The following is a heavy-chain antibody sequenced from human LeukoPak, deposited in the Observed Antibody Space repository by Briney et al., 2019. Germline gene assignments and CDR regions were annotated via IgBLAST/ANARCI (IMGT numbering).Heavy chain of an antibody. CDR3: AKDRSGSGSYYRGYYYGMDV. V-gene: IGHV3-43*01. Sequence: GGSLRLSCAASGLTLDDYTMHGVRQAPGKGLEWVSLISWYVGSTYYADSVKGRFTISRDNSKNSLYLQMNSLRTEDTALYYCAKDRSGSGSYYRGYYYGMDVWGQGTTVTVSS. CDR2: ISWYVGST. J-gene: IGHJ6*02. D-gene: IGHD3-10*01. CDR1: GLTLDDYT.